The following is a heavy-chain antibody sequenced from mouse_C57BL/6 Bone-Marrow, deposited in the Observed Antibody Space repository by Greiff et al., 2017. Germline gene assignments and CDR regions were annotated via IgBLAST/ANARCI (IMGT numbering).Heavy chain of an antibody. CDR3: ASWRDSSGYYAMDY. J-gene: IGHJ4*01. D-gene: IGHD3-2*02. CDR1: GYTFTSYW. CDR2: IDPSDSYT. Sequence: QVQLQQPGAELVMPGASVKLSCKASGYTFTSYWMHWVKQRPGQGLEWIGEIDPSDSYTNYNQKFKGKSTLTVDKSSSTAYMQLSSLTSEDSAVYCCASWRDSSGYYAMDYWGQGTSVTVSS. V-gene: IGHV1-69*01.